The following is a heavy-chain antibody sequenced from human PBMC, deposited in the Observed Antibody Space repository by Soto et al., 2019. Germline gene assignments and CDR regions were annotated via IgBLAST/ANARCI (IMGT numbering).Heavy chain of an antibody. V-gene: IGHV4-39*01. CDR1: GGSISSSSYY. J-gene: IGHJ4*02. D-gene: IGHD3-3*01. Sequence: SETLSLTCTVSGGSISSSSYYWGWIRQPPGKGLEWIGSIYYSGSTYYNPSLKSRVTISVDTSKNQFSLKLSSVTAADTAVYYCARQRRYDFWSGYYVYFDYWGQGTLVT. CDR2: IYYSGST. CDR3: ARQRRYDFWSGYYVYFDY.